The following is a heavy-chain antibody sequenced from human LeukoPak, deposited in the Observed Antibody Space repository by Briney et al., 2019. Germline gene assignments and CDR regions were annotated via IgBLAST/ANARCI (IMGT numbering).Heavy chain of an antibody. V-gene: IGHV3-30*18. Sequence: GGSLRLSCAASGFTFSSYGMHWVRQAPGKGLEWVAVISYDGSNKYYADSVKGRFTISRDNSKNTLYLQMNSLRAEDTAVYYCAKAGPSSSSKLDPWGQGTLVTVSS. CDR2: ISYDGSNK. CDR1: GFTFSSYG. D-gene: IGHD6-13*01. CDR3: AKAGPSSSSKLDP. J-gene: IGHJ5*02.